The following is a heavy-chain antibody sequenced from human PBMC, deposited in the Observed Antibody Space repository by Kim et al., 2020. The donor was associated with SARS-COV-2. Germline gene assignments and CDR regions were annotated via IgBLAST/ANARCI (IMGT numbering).Heavy chain of an antibody. CDR1: GGSFSGYY. CDR2: INHSGST. Sequence: SETLSLTCAVYGGSFSGYYWSWICQPQGKGLERIGEINHSGSTNYNQSLKRRVTISVDTSKNQFSLKLSSVTAADTAVYYCARGTARRLTGYYKRALKLGMDVWGQGTTVTVSS. D-gene: IGHD3-9*01. J-gene: IGHJ6*02. CDR3: ARGTARRLTGYYKRALKLGMDV. V-gene: IGHV4-34*01.